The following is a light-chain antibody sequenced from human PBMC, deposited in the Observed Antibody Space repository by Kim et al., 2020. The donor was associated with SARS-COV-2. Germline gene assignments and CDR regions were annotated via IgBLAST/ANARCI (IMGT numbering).Light chain of an antibody. J-gene: IGKJ4*01. CDR3: QQSYSTPLT. CDR2: AAS. Sequence: DIQIPPSPSSLSASVGDRVTITCRASQSISSYLNWYQQKPGKAPKLLIYAASSLQSGVPSRFSGSGSGTDFTLTISSLQPEDFETYYCQQSYSTPLTFGGGTKVDIK. V-gene: IGKV1-39*01. CDR1: QSISSY.